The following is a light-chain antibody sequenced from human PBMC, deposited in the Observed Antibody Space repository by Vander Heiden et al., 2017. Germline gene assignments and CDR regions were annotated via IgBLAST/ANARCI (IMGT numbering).Light chain of an antibody. V-gene: IGLV1-47*01. CDR1: SSNSGSNY. CDR2: RNN. Sequence: QSVLTQPPSAPGTPGQRVTISCSGSSSNSGSNYVYWYQQLPGTAPKLLIYRNNQRPSGVHDRFSGSKSGTSASLAISGLRSEDEADYYCAAWDDSLSGRVFGGGTKLTVL. CDR3: AAWDDSLSGRV. J-gene: IGLJ3*02.